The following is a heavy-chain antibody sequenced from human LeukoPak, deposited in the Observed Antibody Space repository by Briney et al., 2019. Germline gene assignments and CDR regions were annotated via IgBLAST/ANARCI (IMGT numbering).Heavy chain of an antibody. J-gene: IGHJ4*02. CDR2: ISSSSSYI. Sequence: GGSLRLSCAASGFTFSSYSINWVRQAPGKGLEWVSSISSSSSYIYYADSVKGRFTISRDNAKNSLYLQMNSLRAEDTAVYYCARDLMTTVDYWGQGTLVTVSS. D-gene: IGHD4-11*01. V-gene: IGHV3-21*01. CDR1: GFTFSSYS. CDR3: ARDLMTTVDY.